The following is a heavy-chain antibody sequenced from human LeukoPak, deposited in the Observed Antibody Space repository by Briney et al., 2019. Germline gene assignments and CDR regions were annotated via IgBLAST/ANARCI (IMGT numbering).Heavy chain of an antibody. CDR2: ISSSSGYI. CDR1: GFTFSSYS. D-gene: IGHD6-19*01. CDR3: ASLIAVAGSPFDY. Sequence: GGSLRLSCAASGFTFSSYSMNWVRQAPGKGLEWVSSISSSSGYIYYADSVKGRFTISRDNAKNSLYLQMNSLRAEDTAVYYCASLIAVAGSPFDYWGQGTLVTVSS. J-gene: IGHJ4*02. V-gene: IGHV3-21*01.